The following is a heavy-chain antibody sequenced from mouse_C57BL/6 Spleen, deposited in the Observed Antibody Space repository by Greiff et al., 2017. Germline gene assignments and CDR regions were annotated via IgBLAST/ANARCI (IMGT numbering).Heavy chain of an antibody. J-gene: IGHJ2*01. V-gene: IGHV2-2*01. CDR1: GFSLTSYG. CDR2: IWSGGST. CDR3: ARGRVTTGAYFGY. Sequence: ESGPGLVQPSQSLSITCTVSGFSLTSYGVHWVRQSPGKGLEWLGVIWSGGSTDYNAAFISRLSISKDNSKSQVFFKMNSLQADDTAIHYCARGRVTTGAYFGYWGQGTTLTVSS. D-gene: IGHD2-2*01.